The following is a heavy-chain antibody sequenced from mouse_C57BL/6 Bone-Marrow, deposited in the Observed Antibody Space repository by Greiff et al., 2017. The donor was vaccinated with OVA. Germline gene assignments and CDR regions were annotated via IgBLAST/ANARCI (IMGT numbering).Heavy chain of an antibody. J-gene: IGHJ2*01. CDR2: IYPRSGNT. CDR1: GYTFTSYG. CDR3: ASPVY. V-gene: IGHV1-81*01. Sequence: VQLQESGAELARPGASVKLSCKASGYTFTSYGISWVKQRTGQGLEWIGEIYPRSGNTYYNEKFKGKATRTADKSSSTAYMELRSLTSEDSAVYFCASPVYWGQGTTLTVSS.